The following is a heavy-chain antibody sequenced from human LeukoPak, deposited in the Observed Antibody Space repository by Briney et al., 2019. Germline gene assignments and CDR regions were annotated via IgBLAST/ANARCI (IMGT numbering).Heavy chain of an antibody. CDR3: ARANGWYLRNYFDY. CDR1: GFTFSSYA. V-gene: IGHV3-30*04. D-gene: IGHD6-19*01. J-gene: IGHJ4*02. CDR2: ISYDGSNK. Sequence: GRSLRLSCAASGFTFSSYAMHWVRQAPGKGLEWVAVISYDGSNKYYADSVKGRFTISRDNSKNTLYLQMNSLRAEDTAVYYCARANGWYLRNYFDYWGQGILVTVSS.